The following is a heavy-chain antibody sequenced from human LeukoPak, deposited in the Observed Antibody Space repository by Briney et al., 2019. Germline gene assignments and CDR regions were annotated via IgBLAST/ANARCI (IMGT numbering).Heavy chain of an antibody. Sequence: SSVKVSCKASGGTFSSYAISWVRQAPGQGLEWMGGIIPIFGTANYAQKFQGRVTITTDESTSTAYMELSSLRSEDTAVYYCASNPDYDSSGSPVDYWGQGTLVTVSP. D-gene: IGHD3-22*01. CDR2: IIPIFGTA. J-gene: IGHJ4*02. V-gene: IGHV1-69*05. CDR1: GGTFSSYA. CDR3: ASNPDYDSSGSPVDY.